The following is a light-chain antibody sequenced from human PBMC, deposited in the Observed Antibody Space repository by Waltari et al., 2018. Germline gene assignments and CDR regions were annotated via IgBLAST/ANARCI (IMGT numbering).Light chain of an antibody. CDR1: SGSLSTTCY. CDR2: KAN. J-gene: IGLJ3*02. Sequence: QAMVTHEPSLSVASGGTVKLTCAVISGSLSTTCYPTWYQQTPGQAQRTLVYKANARSSGVPDRFSGSILGNTAALTITGAQADDESDYYCALYKGSGIWVFGGGTRLTVL. V-gene: IGLV8-61*01. CDR3: ALYKGSGIWV.